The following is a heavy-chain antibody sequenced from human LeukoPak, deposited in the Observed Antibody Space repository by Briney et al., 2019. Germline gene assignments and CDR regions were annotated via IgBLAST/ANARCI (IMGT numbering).Heavy chain of an antibody. Sequence: SETLSLTCTVSGGSISSSSYYWGWTRQPPGKGLEWIGSIYYSGSTYYNRSLKSRVTISVDTSKNQFSLKLSSVTAADTAVYYCARHGDPTSSWHFYYYYYYGMDVWGQGTTVTVSS. J-gene: IGHJ6*02. V-gene: IGHV4-39*01. CDR1: GGSISSSSYY. CDR2: IYYSGST. CDR3: ARHGDPTSSWHFYYYYYYGMDV. D-gene: IGHD6-13*01.